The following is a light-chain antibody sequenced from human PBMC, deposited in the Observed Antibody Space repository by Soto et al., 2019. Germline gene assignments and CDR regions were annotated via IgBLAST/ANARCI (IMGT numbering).Light chain of an antibody. CDR1: RSDVGSYNR. V-gene: IGLV2-18*02. CDR3: SSYTSSGTWV. J-gene: IGLJ3*02. Sequence: QSALTQPPSVSGSPGQSVTISCTGTRSDVGSYNRVSWYQQPPGTAPKLMICQVSNRPSGVPDRFSGSKSGNTASLTISGLQAEDEADYYCSSYTSSGTWVFGGGTKVTVL. CDR2: QVS.